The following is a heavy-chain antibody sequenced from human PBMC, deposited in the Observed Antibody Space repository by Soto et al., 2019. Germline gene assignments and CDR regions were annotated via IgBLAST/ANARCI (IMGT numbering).Heavy chain of an antibody. CDR2: ISGGGSGA. Sequence: EVQLLESGGGLVQPGGSLRLSCAASGFTFSDHAMTWVRQAPGKGLEWVSGISGGGSGAYYADSVKGRFTISRDNSKNTLFLQMDSLRAEDTAVYYCAKDLWGYVHRGQGTLVTVSS. J-gene: IGHJ4*02. V-gene: IGHV3-23*01. CDR1: GFTFSDHA. D-gene: IGHD3-16*01. CDR3: AKDLWGYVH.